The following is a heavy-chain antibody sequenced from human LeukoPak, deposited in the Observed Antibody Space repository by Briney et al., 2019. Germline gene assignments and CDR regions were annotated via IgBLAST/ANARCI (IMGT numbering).Heavy chain of an antibody. CDR3: ARGHYHYSYMDV. J-gene: IGHJ6*03. Sequence: GGSLRPSCAASGFIFSDYLMSWVRQAPGKGLEWVANIKQDGSEKYYVDSVKGRFTISRDNAKNSLYLQMNSLRAEDTAMYYCARGHYHYSYMDVWGKGTTVTVSS. CDR1: GFIFSDYL. CDR2: IKQDGSEK. V-gene: IGHV3-7*01.